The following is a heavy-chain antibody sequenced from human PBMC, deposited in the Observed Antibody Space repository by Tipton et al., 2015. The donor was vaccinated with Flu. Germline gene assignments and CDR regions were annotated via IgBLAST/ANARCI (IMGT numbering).Heavy chain of an antibody. D-gene: IGHD6-19*01. V-gene: IGHV3-23*01. Sequence: SLRLSCATSGFTFSSYAMSWVRQAPGKGLEWVSGITGSGANTYYADSVKGRFTISRDISKNTLYLQMNSLRAEDTALYYCAKDFRGQWLGTFDYWGQGTLVTVSS. CDR1: GFTFSSYA. CDR2: ITGSGANT. CDR3: AKDFRGQWLGTFDY. J-gene: IGHJ4*02.